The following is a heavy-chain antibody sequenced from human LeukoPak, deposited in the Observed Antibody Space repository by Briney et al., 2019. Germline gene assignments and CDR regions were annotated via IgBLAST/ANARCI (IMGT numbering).Heavy chain of an antibody. J-gene: IGHJ5*02. CDR3: AREMLAAVAAQS. CDR2: ISWNGGSI. CDR1: GFNFDDYA. Sequence: GGSLRLSCAASGFNFDDYAMHWVRQAPGKGLEWVSGISWNGGSIGYLDSVMGRFTISRDNAKNSLYLQMNSLRAEDTAVYYCAREMLAAVAAQSWGQGTLVTVSS. V-gene: IGHV3-9*01. D-gene: IGHD6-19*01.